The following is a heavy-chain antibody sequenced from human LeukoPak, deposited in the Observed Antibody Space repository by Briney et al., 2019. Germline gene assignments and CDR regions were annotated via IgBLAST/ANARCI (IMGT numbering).Heavy chain of an antibody. D-gene: IGHD2-2*01. J-gene: IGHJ6*03. Sequence: SETLSLTCTVSGGSISGYYWSWIRQPPGKGLEWIGYIYYSGSTNYNPSLKSRVTISVDTSKNQFSLKLSSVTAADTAVYYCARVQGYCSRTSLPCYSMDVWGKGTTVTVSS. CDR3: ARVQGYCSRTSLPCYSMDV. V-gene: IGHV4-59*01. CDR2: IYYSGST. CDR1: GGSISGYY.